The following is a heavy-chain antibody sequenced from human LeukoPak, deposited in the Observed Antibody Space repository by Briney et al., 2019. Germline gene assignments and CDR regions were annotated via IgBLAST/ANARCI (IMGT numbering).Heavy chain of an antibody. CDR2: IIPIFGTA. J-gene: IGHJ5*02. V-gene: IGHV1-69*01. CDR1: GGTFSSYA. Sequence: SVKVSRKASGGTFSSYAISWVRQAPGQGLEWMGGIIPIFGTANYAQKFQGRVTITADESTSTAYMELSSLRSEDTAVYYCARGVAAPGHWFDPWGQGTLVTVSS. CDR3: ARGVAAPGHWFDP.